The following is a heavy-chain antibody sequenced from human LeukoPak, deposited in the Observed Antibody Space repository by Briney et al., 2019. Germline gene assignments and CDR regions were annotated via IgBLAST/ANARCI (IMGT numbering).Heavy chain of an antibody. CDR1: GGSISSGGYY. D-gene: IGHD2-21*02. V-gene: IGHV4-31*03. CDR2: IYYSGST. CDR3: ARSYVVVTAIGYYYYYGMDV. J-gene: IGHJ6*02. Sequence: TLSLTCTVSGGSISSGGYYWSWIRQHPGKGLEWIGYIYYSGSTYYNPSLKSRVTISVDTSKNQFSLKLSSVTAADTAVYYCARSYVVVTAIGYYYYYGMDVWGQGTTVTVSS.